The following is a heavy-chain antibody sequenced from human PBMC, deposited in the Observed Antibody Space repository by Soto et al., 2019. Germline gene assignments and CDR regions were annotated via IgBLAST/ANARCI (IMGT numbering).Heavy chain of an antibody. CDR1: GFTFSSYW. V-gene: IGHV3-74*01. Sequence: GGSLRLSCAASGFTFSSYWMHWVRQAPGKGLVWVSRINSDGSSTSYADSVKGRFTISRDNAKNTLYLQMNSLRAEDTAVYYCARATYDYIWGSYQTGAFDIWGQGTMVTVSS. D-gene: IGHD3-16*02. CDR3: ARATYDYIWGSYQTGAFDI. J-gene: IGHJ3*02. CDR2: INSDGSST.